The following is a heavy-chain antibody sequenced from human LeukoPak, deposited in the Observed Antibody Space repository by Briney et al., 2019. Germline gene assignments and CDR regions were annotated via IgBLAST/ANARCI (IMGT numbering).Heavy chain of an antibody. Sequence: ASVTISFKASVYTFRLNYIHWLRQAPGQGLEWMGWIDANNGDTKSAQKFQGRVTMSRDTSISTAYMDLSSLSPDDAAVYYCARDPSSVTLYFFDYWGQGTLVTVSS. J-gene: IGHJ4*02. CDR1: VYTFRLNY. D-gene: IGHD4-11*01. V-gene: IGHV1-2*02. CDR3: ARDPSSVTLYFFDY. CDR2: IDANNGDT.